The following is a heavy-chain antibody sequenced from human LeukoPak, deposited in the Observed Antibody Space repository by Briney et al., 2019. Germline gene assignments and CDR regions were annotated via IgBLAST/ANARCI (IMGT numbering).Heavy chain of an antibody. J-gene: IGHJ6*02. Sequence: ASVKVSCKASGYTFTSYGISWVRQAPGQGLEWMGWISAYNGNTNYAQKLQGRVTMTTDTSTSTAYMELRSLRSGDTAVYYCAREYGYGSGSYIPYYYYGMDVWGQGTTVTVSS. CDR3: AREYGYGSGSYIPYYYYGMDV. CDR1: GYTFTSYG. CDR2: ISAYNGNT. V-gene: IGHV1-18*01. D-gene: IGHD3-10*01.